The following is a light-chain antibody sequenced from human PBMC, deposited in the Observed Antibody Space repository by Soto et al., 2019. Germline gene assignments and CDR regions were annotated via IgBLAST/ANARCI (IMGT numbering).Light chain of an antibody. J-gene: IGKJ4*01. CDR1: QDIRND. CDR3: LQPNNFPPLT. Sequence: DIQMTQSPSSLSASVGDRVTITCRASQDIRNDLAWYQHKPGKAPKRLIYAASTLQSGVPSRFNGNGSGTEFILTITSLYSLSFANYFCLQPNNFPPLTFGGGTNVEIK. CDR2: AAS. V-gene: IGKV1-17*01.